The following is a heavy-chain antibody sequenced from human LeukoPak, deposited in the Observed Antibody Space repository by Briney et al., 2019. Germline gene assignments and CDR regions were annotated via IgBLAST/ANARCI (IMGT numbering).Heavy chain of an antibody. CDR1: GFTFSSYA. CDR3: TKDQSRYCTNGICYTRDDAFDI. D-gene: IGHD2-8*01. CDR2: ISGSGSQT. Sequence: EGSLRLSCAASGFTFSSYAMSWVRQAPGKGLERVSAISGSGSQTYYADSVKGRFTISRDSSKNTLYLQMNSLRAEDTAVYYCTKDQSRYCTNGICYTRDDAFDIWGQGTMVTVSS. J-gene: IGHJ3*02. V-gene: IGHV3-23*01.